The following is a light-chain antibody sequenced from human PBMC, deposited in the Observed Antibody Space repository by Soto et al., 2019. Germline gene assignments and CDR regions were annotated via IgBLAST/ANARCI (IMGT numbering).Light chain of an antibody. V-gene: IGKV1-9*01. J-gene: IGKJ3*01. Sequence: DIQLTQSPSFLSASVGDRVTITCRASQGIRSYLAWYQQRPGKATELLIYGASTLRPGGASRFSGSGPGTELTLTISSLQPEHFATYFCQQLNTFPPFFTFGPGTKVDL. CDR3: QQLNTFPPFFT. CDR1: QGIRSY. CDR2: GAS.